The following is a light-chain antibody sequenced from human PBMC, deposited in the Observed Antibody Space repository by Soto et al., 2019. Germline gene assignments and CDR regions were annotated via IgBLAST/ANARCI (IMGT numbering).Light chain of an antibody. J-gene: IGLJ3*02. Sequence: QSVLTQPPSASGTPGQRVTISCSGSSSNIGSNYVYWYQQLPGTAPKLLIYRNNQRPSGVPYRFSGSKSGTSASLAISGLRSEDEADYYCAAWDDSSWVFGGGTKVTVL. CDR1: SSNIGSNY. CDR3: AAWDDSSWV. V-gene: IGLV1-47*01. CDR2: RNN.